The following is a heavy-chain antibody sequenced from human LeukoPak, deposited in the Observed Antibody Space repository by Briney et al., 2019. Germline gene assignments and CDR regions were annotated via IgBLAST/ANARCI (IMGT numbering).Heavy chain of an antibody. Sequence: SETLSLTCAVYGGSFSGYYWRWIRQPPGKGLEWIGEINHSGSTNYNPSLKSRVTISVDTSKNQFSLKLSSVTAADTAVYYCARVRYCSSTSCYTGRNYFDYWGQGTLVTVSS. CDR2: INHSGST. CDR1: GGSFSGYY. CDR3: ARVRYCSSTSCYTGRNYFDY. J-gene: IGHJ4*02. D-gene: IGHD2-2*02. V-gene: IGHV4-34*01.